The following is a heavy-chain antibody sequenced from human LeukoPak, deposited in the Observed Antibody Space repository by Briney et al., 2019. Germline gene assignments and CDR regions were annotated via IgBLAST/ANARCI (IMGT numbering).Heavy chain of an antibody. Sequence: GGSLRLSCAASGFTSSDHYMDWVRQAPGKGLEWVGRTRNKANRYSTKYAGSVKGRFTISRDDSKNLLYLPMNRLKTEDAAVYYCTRVGSGYAFDIWGQGTMVTVSS. J-gene: IGHJ3*02. D-gene: IGHD3-22*01. V-gene: IGHV3-72*01. CDR3: TRVGSGYAFDI. CDR2: TRNKANRYST. CDR1: GFTSSDHY.